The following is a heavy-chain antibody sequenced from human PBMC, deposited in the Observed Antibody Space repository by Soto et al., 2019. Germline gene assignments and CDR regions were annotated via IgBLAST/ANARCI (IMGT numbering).Heavy chain of an antibody. Sequence: FGPTLVNPAPTPPLALPFSWVSPSTSGAGVGWVRQPPGKALEWLALIYWNDDKRYSPSLKSRLTITKDTSKNQVVLTMTNMDPVDTATYYCAHTYSGWPRGFDPWGQGTLVTVSS. V-gene: IGHV2-5*01. CDR2: IYWNDDK. CDR1: WVSPSTSGAG. D-gene: IGHD6-6*01. CDR3: AHTYSGWPRGFDP. J-gene: IGHJ5*02.